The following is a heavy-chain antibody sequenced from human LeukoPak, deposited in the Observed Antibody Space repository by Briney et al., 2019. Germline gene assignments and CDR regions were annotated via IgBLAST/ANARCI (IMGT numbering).Heavy chain of an antibody. V-gene: IGHV4-4*02. D-gene: IGHD1-26*01. J-gene: IGHJ4*02. CDR3: SRESGAFSPFGY. CDR2: ISLSGHT. Sequence: PSETLPLTCDVSGGSISRTNWWSWVRQSPGQGLEWIGEISLSGHTNYNPSLQSRVTMPLDESKNQVSLDLASVTDADTAVYYCSRESGAFSPFGYWGQGTLVTVHS. CDR1: GGSISRTNW.